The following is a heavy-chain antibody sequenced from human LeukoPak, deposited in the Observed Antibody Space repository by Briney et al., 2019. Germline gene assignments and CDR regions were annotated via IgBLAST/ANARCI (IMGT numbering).Heavy chain of an antibody. Sequence: GGSLRLSCAASGFTFSSYAMSWVRQAPGKGLEWVSDINGSGGSTYYADSVKGRFTISRDNAKNSLYLQMNSLRAEDTAVYYCASALRGMIVVATSDYWGQGTLVTVSS. CDR1: GFTFSSYA. V-gene: IGHV3-23*01. CDR2: INGSGGST. D-gene: IGHD3-22*01. CDR3: ASALRGMIVVATSDY. J-gene: IGHJ4*02.